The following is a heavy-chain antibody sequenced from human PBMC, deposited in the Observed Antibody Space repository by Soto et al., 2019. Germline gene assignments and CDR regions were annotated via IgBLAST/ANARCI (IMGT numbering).Heavy chain of an antibody. J-gene: IGHJ4*02. CDR1: GYSFTAYY. Sequence: QVQLVQSGAEVKKPGASVKVSCKASGYSFTAYYIHWVRQAPGQGLEWVGWIDPHGGYTQSPKTFQGRVPMTRDTSITTAYLELSSLKSDDTAVYYCARAPGGAGTHWGQGTLVSVSS. D-gene: IGHD6-19*01. CDR3: ARAPGGAGTH. V-gene: IGHV1-2*02. CDR2: IDPHGGYT.